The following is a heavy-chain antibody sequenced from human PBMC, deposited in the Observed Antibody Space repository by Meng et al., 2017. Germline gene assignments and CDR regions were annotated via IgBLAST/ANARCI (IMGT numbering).Heavy chain of an antibody. CDR1: GFTVSSNY. CDR3: ARSDWFDP. CDR2: IYSCGST. V-gene: IGHV3-66*03. J-gene: IGHJ5*02. Sequence: VQLVESGGGLLPPGGSLRLSCAASGFTVSSNYMSWVRQAPGKGLEWVSVIYSCGSTYYADSVKGRFTISRDNAKNTLYLQMNSLRSDDTAVYYCARSDWFDPWGQGTLVTVSS.